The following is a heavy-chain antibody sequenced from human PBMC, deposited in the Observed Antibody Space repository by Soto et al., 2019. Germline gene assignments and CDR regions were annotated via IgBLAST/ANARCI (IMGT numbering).Heavy chain of an antibody. J-gene: IGHJ4*02. CDR3: AKDRTAAARNFDY. D-gene: IGHD6-13*01. V-gene: IGHV3-23*01. CDR1: GFTFSNHA. Sequence: GGSLRLSCAVSGFTFSNHAMSWVRQAPGKGLEWVSAISTAVGATYYADSVKGRFTISRDDSNNTLYLQMNSLRAEGTAVYYCAKDRTAAARNFDYWGQGTPVTVSS. CDR2: ISTAVGAT.